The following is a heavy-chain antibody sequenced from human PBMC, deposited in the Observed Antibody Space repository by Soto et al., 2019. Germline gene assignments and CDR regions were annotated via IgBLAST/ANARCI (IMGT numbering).Heavy chain of an antibody. CDR3: TRGVIPAAPDFYGMDV. Sequence: GGSLRLSCADSGFTFSSYWMTWVRQAPGKGLEWVANIKQDGTEKYCVDSVKGRFTISRDNAKKSLYLQMNSLRAEDTAVYYCTRGVIPAAPDFYGMDVWGQGTTVTVSS. J-gene: IGHJ6*02. CDR2: IKQDGTEK. CDR1: GFTFSSYW. D-gene: IGHD2-2*01. V-gene: IGHV3-7*01.